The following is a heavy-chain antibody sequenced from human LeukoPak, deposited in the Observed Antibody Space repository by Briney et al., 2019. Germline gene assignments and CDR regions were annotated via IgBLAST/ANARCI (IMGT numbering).Heavy chain of an antibody. V-gene: IGHV3-23*01. J-gene: IGHJ4*02. Sequence: GGSLRLSCAASGFTFSSYAMSWVRQAPGKELEWVSGISGSGDSTYYADSVKGRFTISRDNSKNTLYLQMNSLRAEDTAVYYCASFPAIVVVTARVGYWGQGTLVTVSS. CDR1: GFTFSSYA. D-gene: IGHD2-21*02. CDR3: ASFPAIVVVTARVGY. CDR2: ISGSGDST.